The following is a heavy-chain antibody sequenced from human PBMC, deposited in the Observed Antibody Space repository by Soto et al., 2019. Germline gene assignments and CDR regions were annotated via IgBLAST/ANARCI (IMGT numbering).Heavy chain of an antibody. CDR3: AADTRHGELLDAFDI. CDR1: GFTFTSSA. V-gene: IGHV1-58*01. CDR2: IVVGSGNT. Sequence: QMQLVQSGPEVKKPGTSVKVSCKASGFTFTSSAVQWVRQARGQRLEWIGWIVVGSGNTNYAQKFQERVTITRDKSTSTGYMELSSLRSEDTAVYYCAADTRHGELLDAFDIWGQGTMVTVSS. D-gene: IGHD1-26*01. J-gene: IGHJ3*02.